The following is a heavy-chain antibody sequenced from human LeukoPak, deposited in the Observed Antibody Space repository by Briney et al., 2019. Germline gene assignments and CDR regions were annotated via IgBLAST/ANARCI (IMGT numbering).Heavy chain of an antibody. CDR1: GFTFSSYG. J-gene: IGHJ4*02. V-gene: IGHV3-21*01. D-gene: IGHD3-3*01. CDR3: ARGGTQLRFLEWLTHDY. CDR2: ISSSSSYI. Sequence: GGSLRLSCAASGFTFSSYGMNWVRQAPGKGLEWVSSISSSSSYIYYADSVKGRFTISRDNAKNSLYLQMNSLRAEDTAVYYCARGGTQLRFLEWLTHDYWGQGTLVTVSS.